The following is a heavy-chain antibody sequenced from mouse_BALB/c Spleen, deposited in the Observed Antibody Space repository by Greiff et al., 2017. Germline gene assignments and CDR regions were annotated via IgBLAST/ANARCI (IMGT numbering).Heavy chain of an antibody. Sequence: EVKVVESGGGLVQPGGSRKLSCAASGFTFSSFGMHWVRQAPERGLEWVAYISSGSSTIYYADTVKGRFTISRDNPKNTLFLQMTSLRSEDTAMYYCASEGFAYWGQGTLVTVSA. CDR3: ASEGFAY. CDR1: GFTFSSFG. CDR2: ISSGSSTI. J-gene: IGHJ3*01. V-gene: IGHV5-17*02.